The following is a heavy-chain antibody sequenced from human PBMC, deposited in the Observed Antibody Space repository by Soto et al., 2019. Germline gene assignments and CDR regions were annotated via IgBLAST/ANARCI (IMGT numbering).Heavy chain of an antibody. V-gene: IGHV3-21*01. CDR2: ISSSSSYI. J-gene: IGHJ6*02. CDR1: GFTFSSYS. CDR3: ARDLLYYYGSGSYYNRGTGMDV. Sequence: GGSLRLSCAASGFTFSSYSMNWVRQAPGKGLEWVSSISSSSSYIYYADSVKGRFTISRDNAKNSLYLQMNSLRAEDTAVYYCARDLLYYYGSGSYYNRGTGMDVWGQGTTVTVSS. D-gene: IGHD3-10*01.